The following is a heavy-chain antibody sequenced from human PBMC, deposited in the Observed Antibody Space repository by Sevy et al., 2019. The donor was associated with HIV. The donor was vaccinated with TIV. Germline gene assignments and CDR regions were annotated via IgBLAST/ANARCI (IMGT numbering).Heavy chain of an antibody. CDR1: GYTFTGYY. D-gene: IGHD6-6*01. Sequence: ASVKVSCKASGYTFTGYYMHWVPQAPGQGLEWMGWINPNSGGTNYAQKFQGRVTMTRDTSISTAYMELSRLRSDDTAVYYCARRGSSSSYYYYGMDVWGQGTTVTVSS. CDR2: INPNSGGT. CDR3: ARRGSSSSYYYYGMDV. J-gene: IGHJ6*02. V-gene: IGHV1-2*02.